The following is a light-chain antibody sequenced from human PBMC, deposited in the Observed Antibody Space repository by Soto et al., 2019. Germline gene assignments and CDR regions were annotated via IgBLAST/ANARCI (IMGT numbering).Light chain of an antibody. CDR3: SSYTSGWV. V-gene: IGLV2-14*01. Sequence: QSALTQPASVSGSPGQSITISCTGTSSDVGGYNYVSWYQQHPGKAPKLMIYDVSNRPSGVSNRFSGSKSGNTASLTISGLQAEDGADYYCSSYTSGWVFGGGTKLTVL. CDR1: SSDVGGYNY. J-gene: IGLJ3*02. CDR2: DVS.